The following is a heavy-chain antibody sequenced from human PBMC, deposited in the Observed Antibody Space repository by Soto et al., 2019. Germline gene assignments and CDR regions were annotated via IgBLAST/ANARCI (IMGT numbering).Heavy chain of an antibody. Sequence: VWSLRLSCAASGFTFSSYGMHWVRQAPGKGLEWVAVIWFDGSNKYYADSVKGRFTISRDNSKNTLYVQMNSLRAEDTAVYYCARDGRPGYYDYVWGAVEMDYWGQGTLVTVSS. J-gene: IGHJ4*02. D-gene: IGHD3-16*01. V-gene: IGHV3-33*01. CDR1: GFTFSSYG. CDR2: IWFDGSNK. CDR3: ARDGRPGYYDYVWGAVEMDY.